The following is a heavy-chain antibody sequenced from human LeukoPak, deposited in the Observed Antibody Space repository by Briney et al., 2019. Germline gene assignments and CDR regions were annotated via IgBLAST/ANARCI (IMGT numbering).Heavy chain of an antibody. V-gene: IGHV4-39*01. D-gene: IGHD6-25*01. Sequence: SETLSLTCTVSGASIRSSSNYWGWIRQPPAKGLEWIANIHYSGNSNYNPSLKSRVTISLDTSKNQFSLKLTSLTATDSAVYYCARSLSYNSGQTFDYWGQGTLVTVSS. J-gene: IGHJ4*02. CDR3: ARSLSYNSGQTFDY. CDR1: GASIRSSSNY. CDR2: IHYSGNS.